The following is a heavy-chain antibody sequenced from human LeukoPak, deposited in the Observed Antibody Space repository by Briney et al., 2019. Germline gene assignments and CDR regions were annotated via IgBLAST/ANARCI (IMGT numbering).Heavy chain of an antibody. CDR3: ARAVPGYCSSTSCPIDYYYMDV. CDR2: IIPIFGTA. V-gene: IGHV1-69*05. Sequence: SVKVSCKASGYTFTGYYMHWVRQAPGQGLEWMGGIIPIFGTANYAQKFQGRVTITTDESTSTAYMELSSLRSEDTAVYYCARAVPGYCSSTSCPIDYYYMDVWGKGTTVTVSS. D-gene: IGHD2-2*01. CDR1: GYTFTGYY. J-gene: IGHJ6*03.